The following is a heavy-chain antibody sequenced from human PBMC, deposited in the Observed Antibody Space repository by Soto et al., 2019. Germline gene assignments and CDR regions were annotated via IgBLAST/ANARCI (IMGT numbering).Heavy chain of an antibody. D-gene: IGHD6-6*01. CDR2: ISSSSSYI. CDR1: GFTFSSYS. V-gene: IGHV3-21*01. CDR3: ARVGGQLVPGVDY. Sequence: EVQLVESGGGLVKPGGSLRLSCAASGFTFSSYSMNWVRQAPGKGLEWVSSISSSSSYIYYADSVKGRFTISRDNAKNSLYLQMNSLSAEDTAVYYCARVGGQLVPGVDYWGQGTLVTVSS. J-gene: IGHJ4*02.